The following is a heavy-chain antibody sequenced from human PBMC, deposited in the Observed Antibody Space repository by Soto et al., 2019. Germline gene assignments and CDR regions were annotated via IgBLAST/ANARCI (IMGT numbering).Heavy chain of an antibody. D-gene: IGHD6-13*01. V-gene: IGHV3-15*07. CDR3: TTELVRYYFDY. J-gene: IGHJ4*02. Sequence: EVQLVESGGGLVKPGGSLRLSCAASGFTFSNAWMNWVRQAPGKGLEWVGRIKSKTDGGTTDYAAPVKGRFTISRDDSKNTLYLQMTSLKIEDTAVYYCTTELVRYYFDYWGQGTLVTVSS. CDR2: IKSKTDGGTT. CDR1: GFTFSNAW.